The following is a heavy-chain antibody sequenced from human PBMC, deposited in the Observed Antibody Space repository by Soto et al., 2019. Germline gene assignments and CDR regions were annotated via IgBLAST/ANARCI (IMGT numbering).Heavy chain of an antibody. D-gene: IGHD2-2*01. CDR2: ISYDGSNK. J-gene: IGHJ4*02. V-gene: IGHV3-30-3*01. CDR3: ARGPSSLTRFDY. CDR1: GFTFSSYA. Sequence: PGGSLRLSCAASGFTFSSYAMHWVRQAPGEGLEWVAAISYDGSNKYYVDSVKGRFTISRDNSKNTLYLQMNSLRAEDTAVYYCARGPSSLTRFDYWGQGTLVTVPQ.